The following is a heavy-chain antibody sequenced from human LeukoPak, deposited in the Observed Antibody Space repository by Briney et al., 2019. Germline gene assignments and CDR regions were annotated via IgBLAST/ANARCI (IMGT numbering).Heavy chain of an antibody. CDR2: ISYDGSNK. CDR3: AKGHISGYYIVSFDF. V-gene: IGHV3-30*18. CDR1: GFTFSSYG. J-gene: IGHJ4*02. D-gene: IGHD3-3*01. Sequence: GGSLRLSCAASGFTFSSYGMHWVRQAPGKGLEWVAVISYDGSNKYYADSVKGRFTISRDNSKNTLYLQMNGLRAEDTAVYYCAKGHISGYYIVSFDFWGQGTPVTVSS.